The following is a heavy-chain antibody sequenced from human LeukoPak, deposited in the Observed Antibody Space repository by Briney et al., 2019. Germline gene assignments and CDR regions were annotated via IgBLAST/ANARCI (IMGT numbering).Heavy chain of an antibody. CDR3: ARETYSAVAGFAYYYYDMDV. CDR1: GYTFTSYG. D-gene: IGHD6-19*01. J-gene: IGHJ6*04. CDR2: ISAYNGNT. Sequence: ASVKVSCTASGYTFTSYGISWVRQAPGQGLEWMGWISAYNGNTNYAQKLQGRVTMTTDTSTSTAYMELRSLRSDDTAVYYCARETYSAVAGFAYYYYDMDVWGKGTTVTVSS. V-gene: IGHV1-18*04.